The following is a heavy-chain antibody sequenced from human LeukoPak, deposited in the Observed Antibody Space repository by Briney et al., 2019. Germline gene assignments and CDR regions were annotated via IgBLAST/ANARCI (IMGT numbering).Heavy chain of an antibody. Sequence: GESLKISCKGSGYSFTSYWIGWVRQMPGKGLEWMGIIYPGDSDTRYSPSFQGQVTIPADKSISTAYLQWSSLKASDTAMYYCARHPIPKKYCSGGSCYDNYFDYWGQGTLVTVSS. CDR3: ARHPIPKKYCSGGSCYDNYFDY. CDR2: IYPGDSDT. D-gene: IGHD2-15*01. CDR1: GYSFTSYW. V-gene: IGHV5-51*01. J-gene: IGHJ4*02.